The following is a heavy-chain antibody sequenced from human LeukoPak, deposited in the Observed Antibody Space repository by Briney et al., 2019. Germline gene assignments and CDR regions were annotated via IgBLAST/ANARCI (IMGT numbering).Heavy chain of an antibody. CDR3: ARVETLSIAAAGTGY. CDR2: IYHSGST. J-gene: IGHJ4*02. D-gene: IGHD6-13*01. Sequence: SQTLSLTCTVSGYSISSGYYWGWIRQPPGKGLEWIGSIYHSGSTYYNPSLKSRVTISVDTSKNQFSLKLSSVTAADTAVYYCARVETLSIAAAGTGYWGQGTLVTVSS. CDR1: GYSISSGYY. V-gene: IGHV4-38-2*02.